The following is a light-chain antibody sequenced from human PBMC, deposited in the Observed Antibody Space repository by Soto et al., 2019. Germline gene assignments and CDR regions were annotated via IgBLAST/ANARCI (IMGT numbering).Light chain of an antibody. CDR1: QTISSSW. V-gene: IGKV1-5*03. CDR2: KAS. CDR3: HQYNTYWT. J-gene: IGKJ1*01. Sequence: DIQMTQSPSTLSATVGDRVTIACRASQTISSSWLAWYQQKPGKAPKVLIYKASTLESGVPSRFSGSGSGTEFTLTISSLQPDDAATYYCHQYNTYWTFGQGTKVDI.